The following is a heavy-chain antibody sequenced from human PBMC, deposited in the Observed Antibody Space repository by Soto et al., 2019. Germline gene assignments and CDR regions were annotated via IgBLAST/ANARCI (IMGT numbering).Heavy chain of an antibody. V-gene: IGHV4-31*03. CDR3: ARSSLEIAAAYDY. Sequence: PSETLSLTCTVSGGSISSGGYYWSWIRQHPGKGLEWIGYIYYSGSTYYNPSLKSRVTISVDTSKNQFSLKLSSVTAADTAVYYCARSSLEIAAAYDYWGQGTLVTVSS. CDR2: IYYSGST. J-gene: IGHJ4*02. D-gene: IGHD6-13*01. CDR1: GGSISSGGYY.